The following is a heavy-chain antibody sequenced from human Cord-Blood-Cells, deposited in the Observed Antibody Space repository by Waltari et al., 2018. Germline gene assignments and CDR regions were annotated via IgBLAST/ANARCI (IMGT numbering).Heavy chain of an antibody. CDR3: ASEYCSGGSCYWYFDL. V-gene: IGHV1-69*06. CDR2: ISPILGTA. D-gene: IGHD2-15*01. J-gene: IGHJ2*01. CDR1: GGTFRSYA. Sequence: QVQLVQSGAGVKKPGSSVKVSCKASGGTFRSYAISWVRRAPGQGLEWMGGISPILGTANYAQKFQGRVTITADKSTSTAYMELSSLRSEDTAVYYCASEYCSGGSCYWYFDLWGRGTLVTVSS.